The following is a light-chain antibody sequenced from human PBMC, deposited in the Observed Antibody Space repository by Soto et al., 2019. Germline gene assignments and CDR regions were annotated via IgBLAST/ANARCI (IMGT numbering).Light chain of an antibody. J-gene: IGKJ1*01. CDR1: QSVSSNY. Sequence: EIVLTQSPGTLSLSPGERATLSCRASQSVSSNYLAWYQQKLGQAPRLLIYDASRRATGIPDRFSGSGSGTEFTLTISSLQSGDFAVYYCQQYADWPRTFGQGTKVDIK. CDR2: DAS. CDR3: QQYADWPRT. V-gene: IGKV3-20*01.